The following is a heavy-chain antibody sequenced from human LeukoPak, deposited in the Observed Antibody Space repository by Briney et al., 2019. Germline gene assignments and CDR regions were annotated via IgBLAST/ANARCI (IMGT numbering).Heavy chain of an antibody. CDR1: GGSFSGYY. V-gene: IGHV4-34*01. D-gene: IGHD3-10*01. J-gene: IGHJ4*02. CDR2: INHSGST. CDR3: ARGLYGPPLDY. Sequence: SETLSLTCAVYGGSFSGYYWSWIRQPPGKGLEWIGEINHSGSTNYNPSLKSRVTISVDTSKNQFSLKLSSVTAADTAVYYCARGLYGPPLDYWGQGTLVTVSP.